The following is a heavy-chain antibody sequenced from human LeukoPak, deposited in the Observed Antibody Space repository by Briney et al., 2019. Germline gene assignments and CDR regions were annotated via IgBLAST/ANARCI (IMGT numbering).Heavy chain of an antibody. CDR2: IYYSGST. J-gene: IGHJ3*02. D-gene: IGHD3-10*01. CDR1: GGSISSYY. V-gene: IGHV4-59*08. Sequence: PSETLSLTCTVSGGSISSYYWSWIRQPPGKGLEWIGYIYYSGSTNYNPSLKSRVTISVDTSKNQFSLKLSSVTAADTAVYYCATTMVRGVTRGAFDIWGQGTMVTVSS. CDR3: ATTMVRGVTRGAFDI.